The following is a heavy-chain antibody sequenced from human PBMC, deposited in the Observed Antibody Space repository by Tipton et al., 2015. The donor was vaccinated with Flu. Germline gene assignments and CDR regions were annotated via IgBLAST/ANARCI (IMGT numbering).Heavy chain of an antibody. CDR3: ARGSNGWPGIDF. D-gene: IGHD6-19*01. Sequence: GSLRLSYAASGFTFSSHWMYWVRQVPGKGLVWVSRIGPDGSTTNHEDSVEGRFTISSDSAKNTLYLQMNNLRAEDTAVYFCARGSNGWPGIDFWGQGTLVTVSS. J-gene: IGHJ4*02. CDR1: GFTFSSHW. CDR2: IGPDGSTT. V-gene: IGHV3-74*01.